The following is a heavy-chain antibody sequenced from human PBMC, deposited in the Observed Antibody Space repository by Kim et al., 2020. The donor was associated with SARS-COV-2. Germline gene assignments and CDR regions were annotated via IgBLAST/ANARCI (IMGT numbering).Heavy chain of an antibody. V-gene: IGHV1-46*01. Sequence: ASVKVSCKASGYTFTSYYMHWVRQAPGQGLEWMGIINPSGGSTSYAQKFQGRVTMTRDTSTSTVYMELSSLRSEDTAVYYCARDFDTMVRGEGAFDFWGQGPMVTVSS. J-gene: IGHJ3*01. CDR1: GYTFTSYY. D-gene: IGHD3-10*01. CDR2: INPSGGST. CDR3: ARDFDTMVRGEGAFDF.